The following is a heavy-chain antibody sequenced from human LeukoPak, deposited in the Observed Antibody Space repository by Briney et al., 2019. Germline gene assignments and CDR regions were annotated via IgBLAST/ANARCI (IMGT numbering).Heavy chain of an antibody. CDR2: IYPGDSDT. CDR1: GYSFTSYW. V-gene: IGHV5-51*01. D-gene: IGHD3-10*01. Sequence: GESLKISCKGSGYSFTSYWIGWVRQLPGKGLEWMGIIYPGDSDTRYSPSFQGQVTISADKSISTAYLQWSSLKASDTAMYYCARQGYGSGRGYYFDYWGQGTLVTVSS. CDR3: ARQGYGSGRGYYFDY. J-gene: IGHJ4*02.